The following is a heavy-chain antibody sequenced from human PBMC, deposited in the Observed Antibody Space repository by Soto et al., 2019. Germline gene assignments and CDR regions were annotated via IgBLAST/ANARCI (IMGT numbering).Heavy chain of an antibody. CDR3: ARGGMVIIPTATAFDY. Sequence: SETLSLTCSVSGGSISPYYWSWIRQPAGKGLEWIGRIYASGSTNYNPSLKSRGTMSVATSKNQFSLKLTSVTAADTATYYCARGGMVIIPTATAFDYWGQGTLVTVSS. D-gene: IGHD1-1*01. CDR1: GGSISPYY. J-gene: IGHJ4*02. V-gene: IGHV4-4*07. CDR2: IYASGST.